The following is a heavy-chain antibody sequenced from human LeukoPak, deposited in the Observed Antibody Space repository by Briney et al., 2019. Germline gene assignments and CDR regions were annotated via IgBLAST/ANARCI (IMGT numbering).Heavy chain of an antibody. Sequence: SETLSLTCTVSGGSVSSYYWSWIRQPPGKGLEWIGYIYYSGSTNYNPSLKSRVTISVGTSKNQFSLKLSSVTAADTAVYHCARDNWNYGSSMDVWGQGTTVTVSS. V-gene: IGHV4-59*02. CDR1: GGSVSSYY. J-gene: IGHJ6*02. CDR3: ARDNWNYGSSMDV. CDR2: IYYSGST. D-gene: IGHD1-7*01.